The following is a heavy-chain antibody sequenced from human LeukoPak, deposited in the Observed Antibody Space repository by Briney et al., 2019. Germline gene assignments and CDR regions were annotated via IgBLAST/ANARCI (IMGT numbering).Heavy chain of an antibody. CDR1: GVTFGDYT. D-gene: IGHD3-16*01. CDR3: TRGPVMIKGV. V-gene: IGHV3-49*03. Sequence: GGSLRLSCTGSGVTFGDYTMSWIRQAPGKGLEWVGYIRNKADGGTTEFAASRKDRFTIASDDSKSIAYVHMNSLKIDDAGVYYGTRGPVMIKGVWGQGTTVIVSS. J-gene: IGHJ6*02. CDR2: IRNKADGGTT.